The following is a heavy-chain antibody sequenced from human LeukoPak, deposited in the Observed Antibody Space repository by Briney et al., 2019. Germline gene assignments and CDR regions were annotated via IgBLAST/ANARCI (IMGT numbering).Heavy chain of an antibody. D-gene: IGHD3-16*01. CDR2: ISSSSSYI. CDR3: ARHGPSYYFDY. Sequence: PGGSLRLSCAASGFTFSSYSMNWVRQAPGKGLEWVSSISSSSSYIYYADSVKGRFTISRDNAKNSLYLQMNSLRTEDTAVYYCARHGPSYYFDYWGQGTLVTVSS. V-gene: IGHV3-21*04. J-gene: IGHJ4*02. CDR1: GFTFSSYS.